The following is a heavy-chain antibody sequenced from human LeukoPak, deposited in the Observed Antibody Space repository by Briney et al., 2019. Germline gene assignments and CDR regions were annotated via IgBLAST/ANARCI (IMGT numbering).Heavy chain of an antibody. Sequence: ASVKVSCKASGYTFTSYGISWVRQAPGQGLEWMGWISAYNGNTNYAQKLQGRVTMTTDTSTSTAYMELRSLRSDDTAVYYCARVPIVVVLAASYYYYYMDVWGKGTTVTVSS. CDR2: ISAYNGNT. V-gene: IGHV1-18*01. J-gene: IGHJ6*03. D-gene: IGHD2-2*01. CDR3: ARVPIVVVLAASYYYYYMDV. CDR1: GYTFTSYG.